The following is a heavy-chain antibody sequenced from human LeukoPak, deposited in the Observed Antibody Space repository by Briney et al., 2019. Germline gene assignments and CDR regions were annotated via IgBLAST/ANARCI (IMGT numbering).Heavy chain of an antibody. Sequence: SETLSLTCAVYDGSFSGYYWSWIRQPPGKGLEWIGEINHSGSTNYNPSLKSRVTISVDTSKNQFSLKLSSVTAADTAVYYCARGGSRLGRLRNAFDIWGQGTMVTVSS. J-gene: IGHJ3*02. CDR1: DGSFSGYY. CDR2: INHSGST. D-gene: IGHD3-16*01. CDR3: ARGGSRLGRLRNAFDI. V-gene: IGHV4-34*01.